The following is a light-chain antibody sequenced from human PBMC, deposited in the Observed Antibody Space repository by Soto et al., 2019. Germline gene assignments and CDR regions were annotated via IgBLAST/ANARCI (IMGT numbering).Light chain of an antibody. V-gene: IGKV1-39*01. Sequence: DIQMTQSPSTLSGSVGDRVTITCRAGQSISSYLNWYQQKPGKAPKLLIYAASSLQSGVPSRFSGSGSGTDFTLTISSLQPEDFATYYCQQSYSTPPWTFGQGTKVDIK. J-gene: IGKJ1*01. CDR1: QSISSY. CDR2: AAS. CDR3: QQSYSTPPWT.